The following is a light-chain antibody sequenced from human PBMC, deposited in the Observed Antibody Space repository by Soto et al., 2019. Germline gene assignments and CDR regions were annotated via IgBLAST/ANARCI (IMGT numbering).Light chain of an antibody. CDR1: SSDVGGYNA. CDR2: EVT. V-gene: IGLV2-14*01. J-gene: IGLJ1*01. Sequence: QSALSQPASGSGSPGQTITISCTGTSSDVGGYNAVSWYQHHPGKAPKLIIYEVTHRPSGVSDRFSASKSGNTASLPISGLQAQDEAHYYCNSFRVSHLYVFGTGTKVTVL. CDR3: NSFRVSHLYV.